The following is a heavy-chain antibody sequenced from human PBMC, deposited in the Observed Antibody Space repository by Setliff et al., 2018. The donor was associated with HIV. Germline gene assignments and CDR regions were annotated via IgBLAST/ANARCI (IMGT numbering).Heavy chain of an antibody. D-gene: IGHD3-22*01. CDR1: GYTFTSYG. CDR2: IIPILGIA. Sequence: SVKVSCKASGYTFTSYGISWVRQAPGHGLEWMGGIIPILGIADYAQKFQGRVTITADNSTSTAYMELSSLRSEDAALYYCASTYYYDSSGYLADAFDIWGQGTMVTVSS. V-gene: IGHV1-69*10. CDR3: ASTYYYDSSGYLADAFDI. J-gene: IGHJ3*02.